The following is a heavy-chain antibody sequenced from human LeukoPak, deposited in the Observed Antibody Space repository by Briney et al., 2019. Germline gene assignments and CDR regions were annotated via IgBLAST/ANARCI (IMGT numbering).Heavy chain of an antibody. V-gene: IGHV1-2*02. CDR2: INPNSGGT. D-gene: IGHD3-10*01. J-gene: IGHJ6*02. Sequence: GASVKVSCKASGYSFTGYYMHWVRQAPGQGLEWMGWINPNSGGTNYAQKFQGRVTMTRDTSISTAYMELSRLRSDDTAVYYCARDPRRGHLWFGEFVKGHYYYGMDVWGQGTTVTVSS. CDR3: ARDPRRGHLWFGEFVKGHYYYGMDV. CDR1: GYSFTGYY.